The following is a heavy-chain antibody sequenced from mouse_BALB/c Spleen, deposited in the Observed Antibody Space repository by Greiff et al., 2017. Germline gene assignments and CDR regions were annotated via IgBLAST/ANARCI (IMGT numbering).Heavy chain of an antibody. CDR3: ARCDYYGYYAMDY. CDR1: GYSITSDYA. J-gene: IGHJ4*01. D-gene: IGHD1-2*01. CDR2: ISYSGST. Sequence: EVQLQESGPGLVKPSQSLSLTCTVTGYSITSDYAWNWIRQFPGNKLEWMGYISYSGSTSYNPSLKSRISITRDTSKNQFFLQLNSVTTEDTATYYCARCDYYGYYAMDYWGQGTSVTVSS. V-gene: IGHV3-2*02.